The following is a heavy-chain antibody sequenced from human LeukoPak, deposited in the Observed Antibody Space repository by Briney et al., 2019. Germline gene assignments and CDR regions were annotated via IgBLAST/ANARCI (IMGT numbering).Heavy chain of an antibody. Sequence: SETLSLTCTVSGGSINNFFWNWVRQSPGKGLEWIGYVDHSGNTKYNPSLWGRVTMFVDTSNNQFSLRLTSLTAADTAVYYCARVPWKFEPFDIWGQGTKVTVSS. D-gene: IGHD1-1*01. CDR2: VDHSGNT. CDR1: GGSINNFF. J-gene: IGHJ3*02. V-gene: IGHV4-59*01. CDR3: ARVPWKFEPFDI.